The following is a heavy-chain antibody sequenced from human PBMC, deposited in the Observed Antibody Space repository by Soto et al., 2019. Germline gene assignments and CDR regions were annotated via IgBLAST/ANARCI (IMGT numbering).Heavy chain of an antibody. Sequence: PSEPLSLTCTVPGGSISSGGYYWSWIRQHPGKGLEWIGYLYYRGSTYYNPSLKSRVTIPVDTSKNQFSLKLSSVTAADTAVYYCARARWLPTLDSWGQGTLVTVSS. D-gene: IGHD6-19*01. CDR3: ARARWLPTLDS. J-gene: IGHJ4*02. V-gene: IGHV4-31*03. CDR1: GGSISSGGYY. CDR2: LYYRGST.